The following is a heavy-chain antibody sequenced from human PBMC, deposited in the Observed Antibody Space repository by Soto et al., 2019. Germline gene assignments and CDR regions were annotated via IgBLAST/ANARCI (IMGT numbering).Heavy chain of an antibody. D-gene: IGHD3-10*01. CDR3: ARDETYYYGSGPV. CDR1: GFTFSNYW. CDR2: IKQDGSER. V-gene: IGHV3-7*01. J-gene: IGHJ4*02. Sequence: SLRLSCAASGFTFSNYWMSWVRQAPGKGLEWVANIKQDGSERFYVDSVKGRFTISRDNAKNSLYLQMNSLRAEDTAVYYCARDETYYYGSGPVGGPGTLVTVSS.